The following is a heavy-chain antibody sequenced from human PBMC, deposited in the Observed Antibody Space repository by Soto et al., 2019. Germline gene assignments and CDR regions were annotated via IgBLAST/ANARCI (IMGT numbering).Heavy chain of an antibody. Sequence: GGSLRLSCAASGFTFSSYSMNWVRQAPGKGLEWVSSISSSSSYIYYADSVKGRFTISRDNAKNSLYLQMNSLRAEDTAVYYCARDAGFGELPITPYYYYMDVWGKGTTVTVSS. J-gene: IGHJ6*03. V-gene: IGHV3-21*01. D-gene: IGHD3-10*01. CDR2: ISSSSSYI. CDR1: GFTFSSYS. CDR3: ARDAGFGELPITPYYYYMDV.